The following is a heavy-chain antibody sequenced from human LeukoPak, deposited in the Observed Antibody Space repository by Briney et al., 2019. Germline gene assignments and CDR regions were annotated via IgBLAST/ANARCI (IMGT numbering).Heavy chain of an antibody. J-gene: IGHJ4*02. V-gene: IGHV3-30*18. CDR1: GFTFSSYG. CDR2: ISYDGSNK. Sequence: GGSLRLSCAASGFTFSSYGMPWVRQAPGKGLEWVAVISYDGSNKYYADSVKGRFTISRDNSKNTLYLQMNSLRAEDTAVYYCAKDEELYSSGWVDYWGQGTLVTVSS. D-gene: IGHD6-19*01. CDR3: AKDEELYSSGWVDY.